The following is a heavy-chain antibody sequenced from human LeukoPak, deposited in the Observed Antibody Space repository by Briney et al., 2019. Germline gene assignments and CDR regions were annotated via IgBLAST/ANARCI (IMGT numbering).Heavy chain of an antibody. V-gene: IGHV3-21*04. Sequence: GGSLRLSCAASGFTFSSYSMNWVRQAPGKGLEWVSSISSSSSYIYYADSVKGRFTISRDNAKNSLYLQMNSLRAEDTALYYCARGWFGTRYYFDYWGQGTLVTVSS. CDR2: ISSSSSYI. CDR1: GFTFSSYS. J-gene: IGHJ4*02. CDR3: ARGWFGTRYYFDY. D-gene: IGHD3-10*01.